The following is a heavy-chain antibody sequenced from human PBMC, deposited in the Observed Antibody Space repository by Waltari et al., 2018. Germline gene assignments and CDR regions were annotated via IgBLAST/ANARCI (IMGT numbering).Heavy chain of an antibody. V-gene: IGHV1-69*06. CDR2: IIPIFGTA. CDR3: ARGSADYYDSSGFLPYFDY. CDR1: GGTFSSYA. Sequence: QVQLVQSGAEVKKPGSSVKVSCKASGGTFSSYAISWVRQAPGQGLEWMGGIIPIFGTANYAQKFQGRVTITADKSTSTAYRELSSLRSEDTAVYYCARGSADYYDSSGFLPYFDYWGQGTLVTVSS. D-gene: IGHD3-22*01. J-gene: IGHJ4*02.